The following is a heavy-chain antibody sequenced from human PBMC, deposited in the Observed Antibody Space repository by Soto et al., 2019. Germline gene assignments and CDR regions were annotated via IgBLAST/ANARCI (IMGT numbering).Heavy chain of an antibody. D-gene: IGHD5-12*01. CDR2: TYYRSKWYN. J-gene: IGHJ6*03. Sequence: SQTLSLTCVISGDSVSSNSAAWNWIRQSPSRGLEWLGRTYYRSKWYNDYAVSVKSRITINPDTSKNQFSLQLNSVTPEDTAVYYCARGNSGYDFVYYYYYMDVWGKGTTVTVSS. CDR3: ARGNSGYDFVYYYYYMDV. CDR1: GDSVSSNSAA. V-gene: IGHV6-1*01.